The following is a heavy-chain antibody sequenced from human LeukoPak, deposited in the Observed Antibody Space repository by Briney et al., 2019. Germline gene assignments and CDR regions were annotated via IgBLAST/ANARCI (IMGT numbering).Heavy chain of an antibody. V-gene: IGHV3-23*01. J-gene: IGHJ4*02. CDR2: TSGSGTTT. CDR1: GFTFSSYA. CDR3: ARDVGATPGY. D-gene: IGHD1-26*01. Sequence: GGSLRLSCAASGFTFSSYAMSWVRQAPGKGLEWVSLTSGSGTTTYYADSVKGRFTISRDNSKNTLYLQMNSLRDEDTAVYYCARDVGATPGYWGQGTLVTVSS.